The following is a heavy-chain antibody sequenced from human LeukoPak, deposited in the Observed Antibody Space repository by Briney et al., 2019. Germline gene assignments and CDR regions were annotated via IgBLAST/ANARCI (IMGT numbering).Heavy chain of an antibody. Sequence: PRASVKVSCKASGGTFSSYAISWVRQAPGQGLEWMGGIIPIFGTANYAQKFQGRVTITTDESTSTAYTELSSLRSEDTAVYYCARTRRGYSYGFPMYFDYWGQGTLVTVSS. D-gene: IGHD5-18*01. CDR2: IIPIFGTA. CDR1: GGTFSSYA. V-gene: IGHV1-69*05. CDR3: ARTRRGYSYGFPMYFDY. J-gene: IGHJ4*02.